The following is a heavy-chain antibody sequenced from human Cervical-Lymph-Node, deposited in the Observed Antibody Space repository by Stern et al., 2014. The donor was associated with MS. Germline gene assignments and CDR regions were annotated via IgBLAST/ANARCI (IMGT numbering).Heavy chain of an antibody. CDR3: ARDTSSPERSDW. CDR2: ITNAGST. V-gene: IGHV3-53*01. J-gene: IGHJ4*02. CDR1: GFTVSRDY. D-gene: IGHD1-1*01. Sequence: EVQLVESGGGVIQPGGSLRLSCTASGFTVSRDYMTWVRQAPGKGLEWFSRITNAGSTFYTDSVKGRFTISRDDSKTTVYLHMTSLRAEDTAMYYCARDTSSPERSDWWGQGTLVTVSS.